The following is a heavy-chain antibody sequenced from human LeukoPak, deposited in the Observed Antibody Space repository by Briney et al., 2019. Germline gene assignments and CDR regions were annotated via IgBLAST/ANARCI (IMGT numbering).Heavy chain of an antibody. V-gene: IGHV4-59*01. J-gene: IGHJ6*02. CDR2: IYYSGST. CDR3: ARDSVGPNYYYYGMDV. Sequence: SETLSLTCTVSGGSISSYYWSWIRQPPGKGLEWIGYIYYSGSTNYNPSLKSRVTISVDTSKNQFSLKLSSVTAADTAVYYCARDSVGPNYYYYGMDVWGQGTTVTVSS. CDR1: GGSISSYY.